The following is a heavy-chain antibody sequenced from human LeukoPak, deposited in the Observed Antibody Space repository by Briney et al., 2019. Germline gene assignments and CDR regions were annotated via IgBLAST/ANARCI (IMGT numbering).Heavy chain of an antibody. CDR2: IYTSGST. CDR3: ARGLAYYDFWSGYYTPEYFQH. D-gene: IGHD3-3*01. J-gene: IGHJ1*01. CDR1: GGSISSYY. Sequence: SETLSLTCTVSGGSISSYYWSWIRQPAGKGLEWIGRIYTSGSTNYNPSLKSRVTMSADTSKNQFSLKLSSVTAADTAVYYCARGLAYYDFWSGYYTPEYFQHWGQGTLVTVSS. V-gene: IGHV4-4*07.